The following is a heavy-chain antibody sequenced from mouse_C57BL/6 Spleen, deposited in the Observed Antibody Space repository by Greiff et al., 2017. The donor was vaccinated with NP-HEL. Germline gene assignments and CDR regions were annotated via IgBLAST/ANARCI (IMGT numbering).Heavy chain of an antibody. D-gene: IGHD1-1*01. V-gene: IGHV1-55*01. CDR1: GYTFTSYW. Sequence: QVQLQQPGAELVKPGASVKMSCKASGYTFTSYWITWVKQRPGQGLEWIGDIYPGSGSTNYNEKFKSKATLTVDTSSSTAYMQLSSLTSEDSAVYYCARRDYYGNYFDYWGQGTTLTVSS. CDR3: ARRDYYGNYFDY. J-gene: IGHJ2*01. CDR2: IYPGSGST.